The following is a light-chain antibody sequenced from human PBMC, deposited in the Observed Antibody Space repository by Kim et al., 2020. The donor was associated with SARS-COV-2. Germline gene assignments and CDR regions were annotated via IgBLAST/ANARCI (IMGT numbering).Light chain of an antibody. Sequence: EIVLTQSPATLSLSPGERATLSCRASQSVSSYLAWYQQKPGQAPRLLIYDASNRATGIPARFSGSGSGTYFTLTISSLEPEDFAVYYCQQRSNWPPTFGGGTKVEI. CDR2: DAS. V-gene: IGKV3-11*01. CDR3: QQRSNWPPT. J-gene: IGKJ4*01. CDR1: QSVSSY.